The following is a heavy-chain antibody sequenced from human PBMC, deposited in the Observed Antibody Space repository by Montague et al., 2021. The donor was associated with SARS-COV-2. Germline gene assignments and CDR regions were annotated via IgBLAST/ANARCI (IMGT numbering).Heavy chain of an antibody. CDR1: GGSISSGGYY. CDR3: ARGEGVMVYVYGMDV. D-gene: IGHD2-8*01. J-gene: IGHJ6*02. V-gene: IGHV4-31*03. Sequence: TLSLTCTVSGGSISSGGYYWSWIRQHPGKGLEWIGYIYYSVSTNYNPSLKSRLTISVDTSKNQFSLKLSSVTAADTAVYYCARGEGVMVYVYGMDVWGQGTTVTVSS. CDR2: IYYSVST.